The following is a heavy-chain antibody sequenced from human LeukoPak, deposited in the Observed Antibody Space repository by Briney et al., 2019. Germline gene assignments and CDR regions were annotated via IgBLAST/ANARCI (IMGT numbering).Heavy chain of an antibody. D-gene: IGHD6-19*01. CDR3: ARGYSSGWYEGWFDP. J-gene: IGHJ5*02. CDR2: IHHNGRT. Sequence: SETLSLTCTVSGGSMSSYYWSWFRRPPGQGLQWIAYIHHNGRTNYNPSLRSRVTISLDTSENQFSLKVTSLTAADTAVYYCARGYSSGWYEGWFDPWGQGTRVIVSS. V-gene: IGHV4-59*01. CDR1: GGSMSSYY.